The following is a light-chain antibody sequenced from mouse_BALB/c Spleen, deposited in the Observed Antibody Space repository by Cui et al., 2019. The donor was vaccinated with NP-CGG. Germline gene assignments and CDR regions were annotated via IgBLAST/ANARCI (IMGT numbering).Light chain of an antibody. CDR1: TGAVTTSNY. CDR2: GTN. V-gene: IGLV1*01. Sequence: HAVLTHESALTTPPGETDTPTCRSSTGAVTTSNYANWVQEKPDHLFTGLIGGTNNRVPGVPARFSGSLIGDKAALTITGAQTEDEAIYFCALWYSNHWVFGGGTKLTVL. J-gene: IGLJ1*01. CDR3: ALWYSNHWV.